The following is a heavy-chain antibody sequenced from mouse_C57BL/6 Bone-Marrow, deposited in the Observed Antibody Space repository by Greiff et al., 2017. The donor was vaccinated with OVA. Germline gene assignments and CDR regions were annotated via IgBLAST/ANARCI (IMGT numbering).Heavy chain of an antibody. Sequence: VKLVESGAELVRPGASVTLSCKASGYTFTDYEMHWVKQTPVHGLEWIGAIDPETGGTAYNQKFKGKAILTADKSSSTADMELRSLTSEASAVYYCTNGGRGSWFAYWGQGTLVTVSA. CDR3: TNGGRGSWFAY. V-gene: IGHV1-15*01. D-gene: IGHD1-1*01. J-gene: IGHJ3*01. CDR1: GYTFTDYE. CDR2: IDPETGGT.